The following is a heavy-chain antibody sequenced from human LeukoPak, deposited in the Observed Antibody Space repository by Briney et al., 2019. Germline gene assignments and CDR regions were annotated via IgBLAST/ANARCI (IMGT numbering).Heavy chain of an antibody. CDR3: ALDYGGNLGSFDY. D-gene: IGHD4-23*01. V-gene: IGHV3-23*01. Sequence: GGSLRLSCAASGFTFSSYAMSWVRQAPGKGLEWVSAISGSGGSTYYADSVKGRFTISRDNAKNTLYLQMNSLRAEDTAVYYCALDYGGNLGSFDYWGQGTLVTVSS. CDR1: GFTFSSYA. CDR2: ISGSGGST. J-gene: IGHJ4*02.